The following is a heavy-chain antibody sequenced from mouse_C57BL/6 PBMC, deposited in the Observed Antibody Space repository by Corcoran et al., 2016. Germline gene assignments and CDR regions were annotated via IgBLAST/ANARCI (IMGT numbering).Heavy chain of an antibody. CDR1: GYSFTRYY. V-gene: IGHV1-66*01. Sequence: QVQLQQSGPELVKPGAAVKISCKASGYSFTRYYIHWVKQRPGQGLEWIGWIYPGSGNTKYNEKFKGKATLTADTSSSTAYMQLSSLTSEDSAVYYCARANGTGYFDVWGTGTTVTVSS. CDR2: IYPGSGNT. CDR3: ARANGTGYFDV. D-gene: IGHD4-1*01. J-gene: IGHJ1*03.